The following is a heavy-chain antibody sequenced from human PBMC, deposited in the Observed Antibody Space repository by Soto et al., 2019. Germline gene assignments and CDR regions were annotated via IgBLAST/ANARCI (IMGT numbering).Heavy chain of an antibody. Sequence: GGSLRLSCAASGFTFSSYGMHWVRQAPGKGLEWVAVISYDGSNEYYADSVKGRFTISRDNSKNTLYLQLRNLRAEDSAVYFCARDQTDSGGYSDSWGQGTLVTVSS. CDR1: GFTFSSYG. D-gene: IGHD3-22*01. CDR3: ARDQTDSGGYSDS. J-gene: IGHJ4*02. V-gene: IGHV3-30*03. CDR2: ISYDGSNE.